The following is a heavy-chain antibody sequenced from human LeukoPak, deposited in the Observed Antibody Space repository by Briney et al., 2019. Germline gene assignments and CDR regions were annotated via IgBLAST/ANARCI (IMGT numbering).Heavy chain of an antibody. CDR2: VSDRGGT. J-gene: IGHJ4*02. Sequence: SETLSLTCTVSRGSISSYYWSWIRQSPGKGLEWIGYVSDRGGTNYNPSLKSRVTISVDTSKNQFSLKLRSVTAADTAVYYCARDGGYDRPGIDYWGQACLASVSS. CDR3: ARDGGYDRPGIDY. CDR1: RGSISSYY. D-gene: IGHD5-12*01. V-gene: IGHV4-59*01.